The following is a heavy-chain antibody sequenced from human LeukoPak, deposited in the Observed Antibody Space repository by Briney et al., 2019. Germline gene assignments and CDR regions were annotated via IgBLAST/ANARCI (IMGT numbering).Heavy chain of an antibody. D-gene: IGHD6-13*01. CDR3: AKDLATYSRYPVGFDY. CDR1: GFIFDDYA. Sequence: GGSLRLSCAASGFIFDDYAMHWVRQASGKGLEWVSGISWKSGSIGYADSVKGRFTISRDNAKNSLYLQMNSLRAEDTALYYCAKDLATYSRYPVGFDYWGQGTLVTVSS. V-gene: IGHV3-9*01. CDR2: ISWKSGSI. J-gene: IGHJ4*02.